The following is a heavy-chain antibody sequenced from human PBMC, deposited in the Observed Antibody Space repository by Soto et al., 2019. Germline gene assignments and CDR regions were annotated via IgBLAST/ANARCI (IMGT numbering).Heavy chain of an antibody. CDR3: ARSPIAETGSLYC. CDR1: GYTFFNYG. J-gene: IGHJ4*02. Sequence: QVQLVQSGTEVKNPGASLQVSCKASGYTFFNYGITWVRQAPGQALEWMGWISAYNGNRNYGQKFQGRVTMTTDTSTSSAFMELKAMRSVDTAVYFCARSPIAETGSLYCWGQGTLVTVSS. D-gene: IGHD6-13*01. V-gene: IGHV1-18*01. CDR2: ISAYNGNR.